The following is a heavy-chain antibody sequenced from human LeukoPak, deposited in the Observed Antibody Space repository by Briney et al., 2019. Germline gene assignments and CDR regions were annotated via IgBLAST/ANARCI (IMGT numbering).Heavy chain of an antibody. D-gene: IGHD3-22*01. CDR1: GGTFSSYA. V-gene: IGHV1-69*05. J-gene: IGHJ3*02. CDR3: ARASITMIVVVITTGAFDI. Sequence: ASVKVSCKASGGTFSSYAISWVRQAPGQGLEWMGGIIPIFGTANYAQKFQGRVTITTDESTSTAYMKLSSLRSEDTAVYYCARASITMIVVVITTGAFDIWGQGTMVTVSS. CDR2: IIPIFGTA.